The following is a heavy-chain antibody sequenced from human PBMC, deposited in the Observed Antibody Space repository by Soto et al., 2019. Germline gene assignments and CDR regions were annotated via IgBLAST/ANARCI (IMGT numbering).Heavy chain of an antibody. Sequence: GGSLRLSCAASGFTFSSYAMNWVRQAPGKGLEWVSYIMPGSSHIFYADSVKGRFTISRDNAKNSLYLQMNSLRAEDTAVYYCARAGYYDSSGYSNWFDPWGQGTLVTVSS. CDR1: GFTFSSYA. CDR2: IMPGSSHI. V-gene: IGHV3-48*01. J-gene: IGHJ5*02. D-gene: IGHD3-22*01. CDR3: ARAGYYDSSGYSNWFDP.